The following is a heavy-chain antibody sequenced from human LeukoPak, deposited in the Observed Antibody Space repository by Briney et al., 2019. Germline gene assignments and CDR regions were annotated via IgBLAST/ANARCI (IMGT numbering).Heavy chain of an antibody. V-gene: IGHV3-30*12. D-gene: IGHD1-1*01. J-gene: IGHJ6*02. Sequence: GGSLRLSCAASGFTFSSYGMHWVRQAPGKGLEWVAVISYDGSNEYYADSVKGRFTISRDSSKNTLYLQMNSLRAEDTAVYYCARDHLFMYRKRANWYHYGMDVWGQGTTVTVSS. CDR2: ISYDGSNE. CDR3: ARDHLFMYRKRANWYHYGMDV. CDR1: GFTFSSYG.